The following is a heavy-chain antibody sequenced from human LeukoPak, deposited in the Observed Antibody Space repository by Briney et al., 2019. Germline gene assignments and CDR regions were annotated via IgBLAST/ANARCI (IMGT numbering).Heavy chain of an antibody. CDR2: ISGSGGST. CDR1: GFTFSSYA. Sequence: PGGFLRLSCAASGFTFSSYAMSWVRQAPGKGLEWVSAISGSGGSTYYADSVKGRFTISRDNSKNTLYLQMNSLRAEDTAVYYCARAYYGSGRSLDYWGQGTVVTVSS. D-gene: IGHD3-10*01. V-gene: IGHV3-23*01. J-gene: IGHJ4*02. CDR3: ARAYYGSGRSLDY.